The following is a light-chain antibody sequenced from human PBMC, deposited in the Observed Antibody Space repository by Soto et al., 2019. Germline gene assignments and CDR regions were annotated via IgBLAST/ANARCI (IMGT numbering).Light chain of an antibody. CDR1: YSDVGAYNL. Sequence: QSALTQPASVSGSPGQSITISCTGTYSDVGAYNLVSWYQQHPGKAPKLMIYDVSDRPSGTSNRFSGSKSGNTASLTISGLQAEDEADYYCSSYTASKTLVFGGGTKVTVL. CDR3: SSYTASKTLV. V-gene: IGLV2-14*03. CDR2: DVS. J-gene: IGLJ2*01.